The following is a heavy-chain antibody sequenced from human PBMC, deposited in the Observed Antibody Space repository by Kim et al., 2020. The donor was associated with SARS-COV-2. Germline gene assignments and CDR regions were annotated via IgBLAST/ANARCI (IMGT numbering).Heavy chain of an antibody. D-gene: IGHD3-16*01. V-gene: IGHV3-15*01. CDR2: IKSKSHGGTI. CDR3: TGFGEGY. Sequence: GGSLRLSCAASEFIFSNVWMSWVRQAPGKGLEWVGRIKSKSHGGTIDYAAPVRGRFTISRDDSKNTLSLQMNSLKIGDSAVYYCTGFGEGYWGQGTLVTVSS. J-gene: IGHJ4*02. CDR1: EFIFSNVW.